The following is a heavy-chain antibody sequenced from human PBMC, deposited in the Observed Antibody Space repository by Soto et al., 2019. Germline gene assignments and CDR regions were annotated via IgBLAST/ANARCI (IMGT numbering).Heavy chain of an antibody. CDR1: GFTFDDYG. V-gene: IGHV3-20*04. J-gene: IGHJ4*02. CDR3: VRGASLNFDY. Sequence: EVQLVESGGGVLRPGGSLRLSCAASGFTFDDYGMSWARQAPGKGLEWVSGVNWNGGSTGYADSVKGRFTISRDNAKNSPYLQMTSLRAEDTAFYYCVRGASLNFDYWGQGTLVTVSS. D-gene: IGHD1-26*01. CDR2: VNWNGGST.